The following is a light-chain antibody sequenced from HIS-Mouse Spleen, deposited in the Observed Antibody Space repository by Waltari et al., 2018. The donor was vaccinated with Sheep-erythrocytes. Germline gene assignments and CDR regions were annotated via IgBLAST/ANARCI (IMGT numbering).Light chain of an antibody. J-gene: IGLJ3*02. V-gene: IGLV2-11*01. CDR3: CSYAGSYKWV. CDR1: SSDVGGYNY. Sequence: QSALTQPRSVSGSPGQSVTISCTGTSSDVGGYNYVSWYQQHPGKAPKLMIHDVSKRPSGVPDRFSGSNSGNTASLTIYGLQAEDETDYYCCSYAGSYKWVFGGGTKLTVL. CDR2: DVS.